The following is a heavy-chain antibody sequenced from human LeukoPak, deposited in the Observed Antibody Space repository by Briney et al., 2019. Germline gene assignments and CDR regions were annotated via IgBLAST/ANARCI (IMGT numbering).Heavy chain of an antibody. J-gene: IGHJ4*02. Sequence: ASVKVSCKASGYTFTSYGISWVRQAPGQGLEWMGWISAYNGNTNYAQKLQGRVTMTTDTSTSTAYMELRSLRSEDTAVYYCARGYCSGGSCYSARYWGQGTLVTVSS. CDR1: GYTFTSYG. CDR3: ARGYCSGGSCYSARY. V-gene: IGHV1-18*01. CDR2: ISAYNGNT. D-gene: IGHD2-15*01.